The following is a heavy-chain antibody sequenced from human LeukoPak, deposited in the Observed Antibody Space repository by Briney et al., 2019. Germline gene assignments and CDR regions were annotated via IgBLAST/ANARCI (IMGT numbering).Heavy chain of an antibody. J-gene: IGHJ5*02. CDR3: AKDRYYSSRGWFDP. D-gene: IGHD3-16*01. Sequence: GGSLRLSCAASGFTLRNYAMSWVRQAPGKGLEWVSGISWDGDNIRYADSVKGRFTITRDNAKNTLYLQMNSLRAEDTAVYYCAKDRYYSSRGWFDPWGQGTLVTVSS. CDR2: ISWDGDNI. CDR1: GFTLRNYA. V-gene: IGHV3-9*01.